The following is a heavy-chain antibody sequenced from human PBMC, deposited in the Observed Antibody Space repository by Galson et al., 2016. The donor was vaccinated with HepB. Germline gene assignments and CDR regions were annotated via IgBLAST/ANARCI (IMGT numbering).Heavy chain of an antibody. V-gene: IGHV1-69*13. CDR2: IIPTFGTA. CDR1: GGTFSSYP. J-gene: IGHJ6*02. D-gene: IGHD2-2*01. Sequence: SVKVSCKASGGTFSSYPISWVRQAPGQGLEWMGGIIPTFGTATYAQKFQGRVTITADESTSTTYMQLSSLRSDDTAVYYCARGNVVLPAGVAYYYYGMDVCGQGTKVTVSS. CDR3: ARGNVVLPAGVAYYYYGMDV.